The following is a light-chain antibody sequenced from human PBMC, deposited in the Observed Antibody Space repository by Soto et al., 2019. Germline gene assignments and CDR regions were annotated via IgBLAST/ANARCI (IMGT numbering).Light chain of an antibody. J-gene: IGLJ3*02. CDR1: SSNIGSHV. Sequence: QSVLTQPPSASGTPGQRVTISCSGSSSNIGSHVVNWYQQVPGTAPKLLIYTNNQRPSEVPDRFSDSKSGTSASLAISGLQSEDEADYYCAAWDGSLQSWVFGGGTKLTVL. CDR3: AAWDGSLQSWV. V-gene: IGLV1-44*01. CDR2: TNN.